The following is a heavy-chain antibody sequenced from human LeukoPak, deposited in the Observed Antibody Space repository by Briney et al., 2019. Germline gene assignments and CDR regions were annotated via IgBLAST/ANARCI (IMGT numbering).Heavy chain of an antibody. D-gene: IGHD3-22*01. CDR1: GYSFTSYW. CDR3: ARRRKSRYYYDSSGYPDAFDI. CDR2: IYPGDSDT. Sequence: GESLQISCQGSGYSFTSYWIGWVRQMPGKGLEWMGIIYPGDSDTRYSPSFQGQVTISADKSISTAYLQWSSLKASDTAMYYCARRRKSRYYYDSSGYPDAFDIWGQGTMVTVSS. J-gene: IGHJ3*02. V-gene: IGHV5-51*01.